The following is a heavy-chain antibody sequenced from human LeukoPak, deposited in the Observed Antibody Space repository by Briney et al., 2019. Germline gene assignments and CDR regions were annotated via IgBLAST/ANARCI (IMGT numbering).Heavy chain of an antibody. CDR3: ARGRNCSGGSCYSGYDY. CDR2: IYTSGST. CDR1: GGSISSYY. V-gene: IGHV4-4*07. Sequence: SETLSLTCTVSGGSISSYYWSWIRQPAGKGLEWIGRIYTSGSTNYNPSLKSRVTISVDTSKNQFSLKLSSVTAAGTAVYYCARGRNCSGGSCYSGYDYWGQGTLVTVSS. D-gene: IGHD2-15*01. J-gene: IGHJ4*02.